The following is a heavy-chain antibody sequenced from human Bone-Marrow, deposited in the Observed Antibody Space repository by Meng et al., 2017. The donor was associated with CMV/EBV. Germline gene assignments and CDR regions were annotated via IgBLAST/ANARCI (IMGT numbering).Heavy chain of an antibody. D-gene: IGHD5-12*01. CDR2: IYYSGST. J-gene: IGHJ4*02. CDR3: ASRASFVATIGDY. CDR1: GGSISSSSYC. V-gene: IGHV4-39*07. Sequence: VSGGSISSSSYCWGWIRQPPGKGLEWIGSIYYSGSTYYNPSLKSRVTISVDTSKNQFSLKLSSVTAADTAVYYCASRASFVATIGDYWGQGTLVTVSS.